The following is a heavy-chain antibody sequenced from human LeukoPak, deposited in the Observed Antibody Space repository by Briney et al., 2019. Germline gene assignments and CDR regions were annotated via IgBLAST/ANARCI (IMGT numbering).Heavy chain of an antibody. V-gene: IGHV3-33*01. CDR3: ASQWYYYDSSGFDY. CDR2: IWYDGSNK. J-gene: IGHJ4*02. CDR1: GFTYSSYG. D-gene: IGHD3-22*01. Sequence: GGSLRLSCAASGFTYSSYGMHWVRQAPGKGLEWVAVIWYDGSNKYYADSVKGRFTISRDNSKTTLYLQMNSLRAEDTAVYYCASQWYYYDSSGFDYWGQGTLVTVSS.